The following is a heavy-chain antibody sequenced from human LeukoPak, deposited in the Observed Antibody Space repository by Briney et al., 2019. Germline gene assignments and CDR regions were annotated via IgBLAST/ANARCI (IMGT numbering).Heavy chain of an antibody. CDR1: GYSFTGHY. V-gene: IGHV1-2*02. CDR2: VNPNSGVT. CDR3: ARDTGFPFFDF. Sequence: GASVKVSCKASGYSFTGHYMHWVRQAPGQGLEWMGSVNPNSGVTDYAQKFQGRITMTRDTSISTAYMELNGPTSDDTAVYYCARDTGFPFFDFWGHGAQVTVSS. J-gene: IGHJ4*01.